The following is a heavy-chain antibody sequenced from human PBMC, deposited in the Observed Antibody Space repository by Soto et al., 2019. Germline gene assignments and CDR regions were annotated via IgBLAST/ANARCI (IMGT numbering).Heavy chain of an antibody. CDR1: GFDFSDSA. J-gene: IGHJ4*02. Sequence: GGSLRLSCAASGFDFSDSAMHWVSQAPGKGLEWVAVTSYDGSNTYYADSVRGRFTISRDNSKSTLFLQLNSLRPEDTSIYYCARDTRYSSGYYNYWGQGTLVTVCS. V-gene: IGHV3-30-3*01. CDR2: TSYDGSNT. D-gene: IGHD3-22*01. CDR3: ARDTRYSSGYYNY.